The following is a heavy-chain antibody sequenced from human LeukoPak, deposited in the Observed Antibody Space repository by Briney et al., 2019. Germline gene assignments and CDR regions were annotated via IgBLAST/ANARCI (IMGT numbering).Heavy chain of an antibody. CDR1: GYTFTGYY. J-gene: IGHJ3*01. Sequence: GASVKVSCKASGYTFTGYYMHWVRQAPGQGLEWMGRINPNSGVTNYAQKFQGRVTMTRDTSISTAYMELSRLTSDDTAVYFCAFYGGFRSHAFDVWGQGTMVTVSS. CDR3: AFYGGFRSHAFDV. V-gene: IGHV1-2*06. D-gene: IGHD4-23*01. CDR2: INPNSGVT.